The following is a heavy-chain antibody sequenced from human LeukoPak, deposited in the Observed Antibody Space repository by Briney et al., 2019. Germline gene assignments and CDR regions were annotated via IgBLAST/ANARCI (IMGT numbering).Heavy chain of an antibody. CDR2: MNPNSGNT. D-gene: IGHD2-15*01. V-gene: IGHV1-8*01. J-gene: IGHJ5*02. CDR1: GYTFTSYD. Sequence: GASVEVSCKASGYTFTSYDINWVRQATGQGLEWMGWMNPNSGNTGYAQKFQGRVTMTRNTSISTAYMELSSLRSEDTAVYYCARGRRRYCSGGSCYPSNWFDPWGQGTLVTVSS. CDR3: ARGRRRYCSGGSCYPSNWFDP.